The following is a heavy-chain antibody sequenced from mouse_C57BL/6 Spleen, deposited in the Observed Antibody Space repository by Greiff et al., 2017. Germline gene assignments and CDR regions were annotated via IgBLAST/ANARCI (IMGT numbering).Heavy chain of an antibody. V-gene: IGHV1-80*01. J-gene: IGHJ3*01. Sequence: QVQLQQSGAELVKPGASVKISCKASGYAFSSYWMNWVKQRPGKGLEWIGQIYPGDGDTNYNGKFKGKATLTADKSSSTAYMQLSSLTSEDSAVYFCASFYSNYFPWFAYWGQGTLFTVSA. D-gene: IGHD2-5*01. CDR1: GYAFSSYW. CDR2: IYPGDGDT. CDR3: ASFYSNYFPWFAY.